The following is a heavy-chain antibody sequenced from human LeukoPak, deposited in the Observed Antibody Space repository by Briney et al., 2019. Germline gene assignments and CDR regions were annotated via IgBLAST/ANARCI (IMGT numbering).Heavy chain of an antibody. D-gene: IGHD6-13*01. CDR1: GFTFSSYW. CDR3: ARDEAAAALFDY. J-gene: IGHJ4*02. Sequence: GGFLRLSCAASGFTFSSYWMHWVRQAPGKGLVWVSRIDNDGSSTSYADSVKGRFTISRDNAKNTLYLQMNSLRAEDTAVYYCARDEAAAALFDYWGQGTLVTVSS. V-gene: IGHV3-74*01. CDR2: IDNDGSST.